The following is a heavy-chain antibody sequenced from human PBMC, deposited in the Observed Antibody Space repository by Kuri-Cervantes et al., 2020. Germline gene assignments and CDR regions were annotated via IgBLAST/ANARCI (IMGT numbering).Heavy chain of an antibody. CDR3: ARDRGFSSSWYFDY. D-gene: IGHD6-13*01. V-gene: IGHV6-1*01. Sequence: SETLSLTCAISGDSVSSKSVAWNWIRQSPSRGLEWLGRTYYRSKWKNDYAVSVKSRITINPDTSKNQFFLQLNSVTPEDTAVYYCARDRGFSSSWYFDYWGQGTLVTVSS. J-gene: IGHJ4*02. CDR1: GDSVSSKSVA. CDR2: TYYRSKWKN.